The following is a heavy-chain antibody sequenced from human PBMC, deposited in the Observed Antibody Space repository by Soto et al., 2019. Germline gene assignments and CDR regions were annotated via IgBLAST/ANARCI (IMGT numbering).Heavy chain of an antibody. V-gene: IGHV3-33*01. D-gene: IGHD1-1*01. Sequence: QVQLVESGGGVVQPGRSLRLSCAASGFMFSNHGMHWVRQAPGKGLEWVAVIWSDGNNKYYADSVKGRFTISRDNSKNTVYLQRDRLRAEDTAVYYCGRGDNGNDEASDYWGQGTLVTVSS. J-gene: IGHJ4*02. CDR3: GRGDNGNDEASDY. CDR1: GFMFSNHG. CDR2: IWSDGNNK.